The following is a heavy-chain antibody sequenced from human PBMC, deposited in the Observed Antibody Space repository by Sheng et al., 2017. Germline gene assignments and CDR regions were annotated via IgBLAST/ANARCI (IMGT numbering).Heavy chain of an antibody. Sequence: QVQLVESGGGVVQPGRSLRVSCAASGFTFSGYSLHWVRQAPGKGLEWVAVISYDGKTNYYADSVKGRFTISRDDSMKTVYLQMNSLRAEDTAVYYCARDSSTYSGSYFHFDYWGQGTLVTVSS. CDR2: ISYDGKTN. CDR1: GFTFSGYS. CDR3: ARDSSTYSGSYFHFDY. J-gene: IGHJ4*02. V-gene: IGHV3-30*04. D-gene: IGHD1-26*01.